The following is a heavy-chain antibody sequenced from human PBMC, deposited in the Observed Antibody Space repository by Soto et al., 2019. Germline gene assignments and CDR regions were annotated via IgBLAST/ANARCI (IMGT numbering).Heavy chain of an antibody. D-gene: IGHD4-17*01. J-gene: IGHJ5*02. CDR1: GGYISTYY. V-gene: IGHV4-4*07. CDR2: IHNSGYT. CDR3: SREGAFGDTP. Sequence: SETLSLTCTISGGYISTYYWSWIRQPPGKGLEWIGHIHNSGYTNYNPSLSSRVTMSIDASNNQFSLKLSSATAADTAVYYCSREGAFGDTPWGPGTLVTVSS.